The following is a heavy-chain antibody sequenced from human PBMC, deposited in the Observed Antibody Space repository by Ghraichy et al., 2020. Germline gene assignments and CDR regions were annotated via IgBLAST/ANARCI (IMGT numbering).Heavy chain of an antibody. V-gene: IGHV1-2*02. D-gene: IGHD1-26*01. CDR1: GYTFADYY. CDR3: VRGVGSPNWFDP. J-gene: IGHJ5*02. CDR2: ISNRGGT. Sequence: ASVKVSCKASGYTFADYYIHWVRQAPGQGLEWMAWISNRGGTNYAQMFQGRITLTRETSISTAFMEVSSLTSDDTAVYYCVRGVGSPNWFDPWGQGTLVTVPS.